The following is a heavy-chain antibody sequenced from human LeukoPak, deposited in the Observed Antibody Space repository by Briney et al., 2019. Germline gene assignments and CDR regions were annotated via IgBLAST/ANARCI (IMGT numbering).Heavy chain of an antibody. Sequence: SETLSLTCAIYGGSFSGYYWSWIRQPPGKGLEWIGEINHSGSTNYNPSLKSRVTISVDTSKNQFSLKLSSVTAADTAVYYCARFSPPDYYYYYYMDVWGKGTTVTVSS. CDR1: GGSFSGYY. J-gene: IGHJ6*03. V-gene: IGHV4-34*01. CDR3: ARFSPPDYYYYYYMDV. CDR2: INHSGST.